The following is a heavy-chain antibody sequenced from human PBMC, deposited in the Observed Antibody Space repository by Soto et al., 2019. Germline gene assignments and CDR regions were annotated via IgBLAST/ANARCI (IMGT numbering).Heavy chain of an antibody. V-gene: IGHV3-7*05. CDR3: ARESRLLTAGTSKPTYYYYGMDV. D-gene: IGHD6-13*01. CDR2: IKQDGSEK. CDR1: GFTFSSYW. Sequence: PGGSLRLSCAASGFTFSSYWMSWVRQAPGKGLEWVANIKQDGSEKYYVDSVKGRFTISRDNAKNSLYLQMNSLRAEDTAVYYCARESRLLTAGTSKPTYYYYGMDVWGQGTTVTVSS. J-gene: IGHJ6*02.